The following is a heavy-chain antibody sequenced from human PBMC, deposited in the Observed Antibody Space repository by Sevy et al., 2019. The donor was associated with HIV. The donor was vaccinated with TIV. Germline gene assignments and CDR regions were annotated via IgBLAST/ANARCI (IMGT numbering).Heavy chain of an antibody. V-gene: IGHV1-2*02. CDR2: INPNSGGT. D-gene: IGHD3-10*01. Sequence: ASVKVSCKASGYTFTGYYMHWVRQAPGQGLEWMGWINPNSGGTNYAQKFQGRVTMTRDTSISTAYMELSRLRSDDTAVYYCAREGPMVRGVIIPGYHGMDVWGQGTTVTVSS. J-gene: IGHJ6*02. CDR3: AREGPMVRGVIIPGYHGMDV. CDR1: GYTFTGYY.